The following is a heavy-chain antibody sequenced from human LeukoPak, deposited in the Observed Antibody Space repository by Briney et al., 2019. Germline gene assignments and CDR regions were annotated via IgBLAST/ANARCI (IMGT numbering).Heavy chain of an antibody. J-gene: IGHJ6*03. CDR3: ARVYYGSGSLHYYYYYMDV. D-gene: IGHD3-10*01. V-gene: IGHV3-53*01. CDR1: GFTVSSNY. Sequence: GGSLRLSCAASGFTVSSNYMTWVRQAPGKGLEWVSVIYSGGRTSYADSVKGRFTISRDNSKNTLYLQMNSLRAEDTAVYYRARVYYGSGSLHYYYYYMDVWGKGTTVTISS. CDR2: IYSGGRT.